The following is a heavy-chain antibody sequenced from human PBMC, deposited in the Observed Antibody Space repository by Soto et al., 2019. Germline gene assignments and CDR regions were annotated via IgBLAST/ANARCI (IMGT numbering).Heavy chain of an antibody. J-gene: IGHJ4*02. D-gene: IGHD2-15*01. CDR1: GGSISNGGYT. Sequence: QLQLQESGSGLVEPSQTLSLTCGVSGGSISNGGYTWSWIRQAPGKGLEWIGHIYHSERTHYNPSFKGRVTVSIDRSNNLFSLSVTSMTAADTAVYFCARESNDIGGSSFDTWGRGTLVTVPP. V-gene: IGHV4-30-2*01. CDR3: ARESNDIGGSSFDT. CDR2: IYHSERT.